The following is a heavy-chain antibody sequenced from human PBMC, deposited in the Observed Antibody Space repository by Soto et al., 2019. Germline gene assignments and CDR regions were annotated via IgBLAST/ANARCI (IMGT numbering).Heavy chain of an antibody. D-gene: IGHD6-13*01. CDR3: AKDRGRTWYEDY. CDR2: IRGSGNTS. CDR1: GFTFSSYA. J-gene: IGHJ4*02. Sequence: EVQLLESGGGLVQPGGSLRLSCAASGFTFSSYAMTWVRQAPGKGLEWVSAIRGSGNTSYYADSVKGRFTISRDSSKKMLYLQMHSLRPEDTAVYYCAKDRGRTWYEDYWGQGTLVNVSS. V-gene: IGHV3-23*01.